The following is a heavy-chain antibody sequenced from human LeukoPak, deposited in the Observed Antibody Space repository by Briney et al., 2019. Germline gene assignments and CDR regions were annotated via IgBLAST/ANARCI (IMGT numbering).Heavy chain of an antibody. CDR3: ARDPSYRGFDVIDI. CDR2: ITSSSRYM. Sequence: GGSLRLSCAASGFTFSSYWMSWVRQAPGKGLEWVSSITSSSRYMYYADSVKGRFTISRDNAKNSLYLQMSSLRAEDTAMYYCARDPSYRGFDVIDIWGQGTMVTVSS. V-gene: IGHV3-21*01. J-gene: IGHJ3*02. D-gene: IGHD3-10*01. CDR1: GFTFSSYW.